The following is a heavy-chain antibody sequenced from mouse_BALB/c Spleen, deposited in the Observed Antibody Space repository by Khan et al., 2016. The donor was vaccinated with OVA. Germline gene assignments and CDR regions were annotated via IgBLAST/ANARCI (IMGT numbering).Heavy chain of an antibody. D-gene: IGHD1-1*01. Sequence: EVELVESGGDLVKPGGSLKLSCAASGFTFSTYAMSWVRQTPDKRLEWVATINTGGDYIYYPDSVKGRFTITRDNAKNTLYLQMSSLRSEDTAMXYSSRHNYGPFAYWGQGTLVTVSA. J-gene: IGHJ3*01. CDR1: GFTFSTYA. CDR2: INTGGDYI. CDR3: SRHNYGPFAY. V-gene: IGHV5-6*01.